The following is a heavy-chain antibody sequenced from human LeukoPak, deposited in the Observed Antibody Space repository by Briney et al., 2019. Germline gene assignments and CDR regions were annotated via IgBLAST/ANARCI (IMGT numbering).Heavy chain of an antibody. J-gene: IGHJ4*02. V-gene: IGHV1-2*02. D-gene: IGHD3-22*01. CDR3: ARDGPRSGYYNGDFDY. CDR2: INPNSGGT. Sequence: ASVKVSCKASGYTFTGYYMHWVRRAPGQGLEWMGWINPNSGGTNYAQKFQGRVTMTRDTSISTAYMELSRLRSDDTAVYYCARDGPRSGYYNGDFDYWGQGTLVTVSS. CDR1: GYTFTGYY.